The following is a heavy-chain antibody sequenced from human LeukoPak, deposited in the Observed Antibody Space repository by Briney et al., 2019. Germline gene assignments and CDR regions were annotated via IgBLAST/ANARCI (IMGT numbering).Heavy chain of an antibody. D-gene: IGHD5-24*01. Sequence: ASVKVSCKASGYTFTSYAMHWVRQAPGLRLEWMGWINAGNGNTKYSQKFQGRVTITRDTSASTAYMELSSLRSEDTAVYYCARGVSERWLTTILRRVGGMDVWGQGTTVTVSS. CDR1: GYTFTSYA. V-gene: IGHV1-3*01. CDR3: ARGVSERWLTTILRRVGGMDV. CDR2: INAGNGNT. J-gene: IGHJ6*02.